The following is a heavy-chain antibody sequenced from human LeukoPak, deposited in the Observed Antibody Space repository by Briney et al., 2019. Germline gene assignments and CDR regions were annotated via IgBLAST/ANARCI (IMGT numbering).Heavy chain of an antibody. Sequence: GGSLRLSCTASGFTFGDYAMSWVRQAPGKGLEWVGFIRSKAYGGTTEYAASVKGRFTISRDDSKSIAYLQMNSLKTEDTAVYYCTRDAIFWPKGDYWGQGTLVTVSS. V-gene: IGHV3-49*04. CDR3: TRDAIFWPKGDY. CDR2: IRSKAYGGTT. CDR1: GFTFGDYA. D-gene: IGHD3-9*01. J-gene: IGHJ4*02.